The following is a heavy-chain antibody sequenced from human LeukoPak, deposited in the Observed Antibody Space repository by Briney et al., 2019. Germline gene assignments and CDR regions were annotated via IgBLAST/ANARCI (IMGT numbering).Heavy chain of an antibody. D-gene: IGHD3-22*01. V-gene: IGHV3-23*01. J-gene: IGHJ4*02. CDR1: GFIFNNYG. CDR2: ISNDGGGT. Sequence: GGSLRLSCAASGFIFNNYGLVWVRQAPGKGLEWVSAISNDGGGTTYADFVKGWFRVSRDNSKNTLFLQMNSLRAEDTALYYCAKGSSGYFFDLWGQGTLVTVSS. CDR3: AKGSSGYFFDL.